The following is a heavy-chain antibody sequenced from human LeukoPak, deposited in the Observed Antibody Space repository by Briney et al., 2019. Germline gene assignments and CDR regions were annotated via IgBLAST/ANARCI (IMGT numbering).Heavy chain of an antibody. J-gene: IGHJ4*02. CDR3: ARRVILTGRSDY. V-gene: IGHV5-51*01. CDR1: GYSFISYW. D-gene: IGHD3-9*01. CDR2: IYPGDSDT. Sequence: GESLKISCKGSGYSFISYWLGWVRQMPGEGLEWMGIIYPGDSDTRYSPSFQGQVTMSADKSIITAYLQWSSLKASDTAMYYCARRVILTGRSDYWGQGTLVTVSS.